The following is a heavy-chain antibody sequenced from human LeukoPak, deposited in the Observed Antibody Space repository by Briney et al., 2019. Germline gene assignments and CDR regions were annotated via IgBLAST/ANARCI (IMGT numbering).Heavy chain of an antibody. CDR2: ISSSSCYI. D-gene: IGHD3-22*01. V-gene: IGHV3-21*01. Sequence: GGSLRLSRAASGFTFSSYSMNWVRQAPGKGLEWVSSISSSSCYIYYADSVKGRFTISRDNAKNSLYLQMHSLRAEDTAVYYCARRGTYYYASSGYYGHFQHWGQGTLVTVSS. J-gene: IGHJ1*01. CDR3: ARRGTYYYASSGYYGHFQH. CDR1: GFTFSSYS.